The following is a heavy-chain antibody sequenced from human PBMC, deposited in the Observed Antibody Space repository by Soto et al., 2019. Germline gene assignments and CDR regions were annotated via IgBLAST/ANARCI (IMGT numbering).Heavy chain of an antibody. D-gene: IGHD3-16*02. J-gene: IGHJ4*02. CDR3: ARDYSDRGPDDYIWGSYRGPFDY. CDR1: GYTFTSYA. Sequence: GASVKVSCKASGYTFTSYAMHWVRQAPGQRLEWMGWINAGNGNTKYSQKFQGRVTITRDTSASTAYMELSSLRSEDTAVYYCARDYSDRGPDDYIWGSYRGPFDYWGQGTLVTVSS. V-gene: IGHV1-3*01. CDR2: INAGNGNT.